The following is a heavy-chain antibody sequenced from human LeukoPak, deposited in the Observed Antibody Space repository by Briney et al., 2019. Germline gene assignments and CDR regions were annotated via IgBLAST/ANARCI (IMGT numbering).Heavy chain of an antibody. D-gene: IGHD1-26*01. Sequence: PSQTLSLTCTVSGGAISSGSHYWTWMRQPAGKGLEWIGPLYPSGISNYNPSLKSRVTISVDTSKNRFSLKLSSVTAADTAVYYCATLKVGATGHMDVWGKGTTVTVSP. CDR2: LYPSGIS. CDR1: GGAISSGSHY. J-gene: IGHJ6*04. CDR3: ATLKVGATGHMDV. V-gene: IGHV4-61*02.